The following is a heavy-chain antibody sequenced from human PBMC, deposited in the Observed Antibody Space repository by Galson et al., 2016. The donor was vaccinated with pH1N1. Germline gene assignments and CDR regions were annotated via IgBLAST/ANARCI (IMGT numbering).Heavy chain of an antibody. CDR3: ATVIAAGYGMDV. Sequence: SVKVSCKASGYTFTIYAIHWVRQAPGQSLEWMGWINVGNGNTKYSQKFQDRVTITRDTSATTAYMELSSLRFEDTAVYYCATVIAAGYGMDVWGQGTLVTVSS. J-gene: IGHJ6*02. D-gene: IGHD6-13*01. CDR1: GYTFTIYA. CDR2: INVGNGNT. V-gene: IGHV1-3*01.